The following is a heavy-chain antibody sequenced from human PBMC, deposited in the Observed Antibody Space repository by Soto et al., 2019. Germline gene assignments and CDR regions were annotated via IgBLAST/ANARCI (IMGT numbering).Heavy chain of an antibody. CDR1: GGTFSSYA. D-gene: IGHD2-8*01. Sequence: QVQLVQSGAEVKKPGSSVKVSCKASGGTFSSYAISWVRQAPGQGLEWMGGIIPIFGTANYAQKFQGRVTITAEESTSTAYMELSSLRSEVTAVYYCARDLGYCTNGVCYRGSDYWGQGTLVTVSS. V-gene: IGHV1-69*12. J-gene: IGHJ4*02. CDR3: ARDLGYCTNGVCYRGSDY. CDR2: IIPIFGTA.